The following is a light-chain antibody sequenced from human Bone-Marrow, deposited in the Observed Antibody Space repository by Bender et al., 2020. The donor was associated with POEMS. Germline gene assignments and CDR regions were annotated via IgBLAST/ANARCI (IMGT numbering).Light chain of an antibody. CDR2: QDS. V-gene: IGLV3-1*01. J-gene: IGLJ2*01. CDR1: KLGDTY. Sequence: SYELTQPPSVSVSPGQTATITCSGYKLGDTYAYWYRQKPGQSPVVVIYQDSKRPSGIPERFSGSSSGNTATLTISGTQATDEADYYCQAWDSHAVVFGGGTKLTVL. CDR3: QAWDSHAVV.